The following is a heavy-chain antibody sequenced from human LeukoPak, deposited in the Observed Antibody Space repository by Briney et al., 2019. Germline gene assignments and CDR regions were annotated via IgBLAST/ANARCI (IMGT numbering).Heavy chain of an antibody. V-gene: IGHV3-23*01. CDR2: ISGSGGST. J-gene: IGHJ5*02. D-gene: IGHD3-3*01. CDR3: AKDSKITIFGVVIGGWFDP. CDR1: GFTFSSYA. Sequence: GGSLRLSCAASGFTFSSYAMSWVRQAPGKGLKWVSAISGSGGSTYYADSVKGRFTISRDNSKNTLYLQMNSLRAEDTAVYYCAKDSKITIFGVVIGGWFDPWGQGTLVTVSS.